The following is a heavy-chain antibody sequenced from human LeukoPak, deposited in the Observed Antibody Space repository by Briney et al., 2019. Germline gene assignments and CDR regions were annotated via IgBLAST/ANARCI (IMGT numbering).Heavy chain of an antibody. CDR3: ARRDHYDGIATIAAFDR. CDR2: IYPGDSNT. V-gene: IGHV5-51*01. J-gene: IGHJ4*02. Sequence: GESLKISCKGSGYSFSNFKIGWVRQMPGKGLEWMGIIYPGDSNTKYSPSFQGQVTISVDKSISTAYLQWSSLKASDTAMYYCARRDHYDGIATIAAFDRWGQGTLVTVSS. D-gene: IGHD3-22*01. CDR1: GYSFSNFK.